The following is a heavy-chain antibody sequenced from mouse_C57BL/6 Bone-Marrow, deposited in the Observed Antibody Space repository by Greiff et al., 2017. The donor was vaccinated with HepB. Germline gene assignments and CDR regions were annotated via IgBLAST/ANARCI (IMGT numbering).Heavy chain of an antibody. D-gene: IGHD2-1*01. J-gene: IGHJ4*01. CDR2: INPSSGYT. Sequence: VKLQESGAELAKPGASVKLSCKASGYTFLTYWRHWEKQRPGQGLEWIGYINPSSGYTKYNQKFKDKATLTADKSSSTAYMQLSSLTYEDSAVYYCAHGNHYAMDYWGQGTSVTVSS. CDR1: GYTFLTYW. CDR3: AHGNHYAMDY. V-gene: IGHV1-7*01.